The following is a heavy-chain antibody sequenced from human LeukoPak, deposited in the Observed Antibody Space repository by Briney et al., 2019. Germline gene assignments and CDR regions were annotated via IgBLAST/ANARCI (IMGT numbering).Heavy chain of an antibody. J-gene: IGHJ4*02. V-gene: IGHV3-7*01. CDR2: INQDGSVK. Sequence: GGSLRLSCAASGFTFSSYWMHWVRQAPGKGLEWVANINQDGSVKYYADSLKGRFTIFRDNAKKSQYLQMNSLRAEDTAVYYCARIGYSSSSFDYWGQGTLVTVSS. CDR3: ARIGYSSSSFDY. CDR1: GFTFSSYW. D-gene: IGHD6-6*01.